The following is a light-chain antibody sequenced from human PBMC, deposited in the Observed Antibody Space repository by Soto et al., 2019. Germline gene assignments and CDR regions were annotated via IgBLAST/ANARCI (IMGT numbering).Light chain of an antibody. Sequence: EIVLTQSPATLYLSPGERATLSCRASQSVSSYLAWYQQKPGQAPRLLIYDASNGATGIPARFSGSGSGTDFTLTISSLEPEDFAVYYCQQRSNWPTFGQGTRLEIK. CDR2: DAS. J-gene: IGKJ5*01. CDR1: QSVSSY. V-gene: IGKV3-11*01. CDR3: QQRSNWPT.